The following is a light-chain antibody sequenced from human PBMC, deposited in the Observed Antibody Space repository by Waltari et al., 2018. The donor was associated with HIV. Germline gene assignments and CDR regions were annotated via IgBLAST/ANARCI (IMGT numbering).Light chain of an antibody. V-gene: IGKV3-15*01. J-gene: IGKJ2*01. Sequence: ILVTQSPATMSVSPGERATLPCKTSQNVYNNLAWYQPNPGQAPRLLMSGASTRARDVPPRFTGSGSGTEFTLTINSLLPEDVAVYYCQQYKDWPPSPFGQGTKVDIK. CDR1: QNVYNN. CDR2: GAS. CDR3: QQYKDWPPSP.